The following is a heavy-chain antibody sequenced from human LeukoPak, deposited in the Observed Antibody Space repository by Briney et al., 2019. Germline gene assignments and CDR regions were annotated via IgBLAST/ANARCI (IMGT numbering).Heavy chain of an antibody. CDR3: AKFQGGYNVGDAFDM. CDR2: IWYDVNHK. CDR1: GFTFNSYG. D-gene: IGHD5-24*01. J-gene: IGHJ3*02. V-gene: IGHV3-30*02. Sequence: SGGSLRLSCAASGFTFNSYGMHWVRQAPGKGLEWVAVIWYDVNHKYYADSVKGRFIISRDNSKNTLYLQMNSLTAEDTAVYYCAKFQGGYNVGDAFDMWGQGTMVTVSS.